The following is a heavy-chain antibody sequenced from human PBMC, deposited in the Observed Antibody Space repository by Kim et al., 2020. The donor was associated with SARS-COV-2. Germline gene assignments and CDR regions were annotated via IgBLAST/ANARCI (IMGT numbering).Heavy chain of an antibody. J-gene: IGHJ4*02. CDR3: ARDYANDY. D-gene: IGHD2-2*01. CDR2: GSEK. V-gene: IGHV3-7*01. Sequence: GSEKHYVDSVKGRFTISRDHAKNSLYLQMNSLRGEDTAVYYCARDYANDYWGQGTLVTVSS.